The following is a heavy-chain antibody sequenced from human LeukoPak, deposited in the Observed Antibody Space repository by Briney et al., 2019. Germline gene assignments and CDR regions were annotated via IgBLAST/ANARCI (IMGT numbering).Heavy chain of an antibody. CDR3: ASYWFGELEPQPNWFDP. D-gene: IGHD3-10*01. J-gene: IGHJ5*02. CDR2: ISSSSSTI. CDR1: GGSISSSS. V-gene: IGHV3-48*04. Sequence: PSETLSLTCTVSGGSISSSSYYWGWIRQPPGKGLEWVSYISSSSSTIYYADSVKGRITISRDNAKNSLYLQMNSLRAEDTAVYYCASYWFGELEPQPNWFDPWGQGTLVTVSS.